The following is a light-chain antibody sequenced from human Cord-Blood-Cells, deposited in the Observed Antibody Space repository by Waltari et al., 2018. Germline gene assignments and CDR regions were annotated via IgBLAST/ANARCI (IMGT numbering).Light chain of an antibody. Sequence: QSALTQPASVSGSPGQSITISCTRTSSYVGSYKLVSWYQQHPGKAPKLMIYEGSKRPSGVSNRFSGSKSGNTASLTISGLQAEDEADYYCCSYAGSSTFVFGGGTKLTVL. J-gene: IGLJ3*02. CDR1: SSYVGSYKL. V-gene: IGLV2-23*03. CDR2: EGS. CDR3: CSYAGSSTFV.